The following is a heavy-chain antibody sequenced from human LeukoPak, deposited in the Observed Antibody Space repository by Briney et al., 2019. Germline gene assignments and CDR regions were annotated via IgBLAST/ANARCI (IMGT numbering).Heavy chain of an antibody. CDR1: EFTFSSYA. Sequence: GGSLRLSCAASEFTFSSYAMSWVRQAPGKGLEWVSAISGSGGSTYYADSVKGRFTISRDNSKNTLYLQMNSLRAEDTAVYYCAKDGKGGYCSGGSCYGYWGQGTLVTVSS. J-gene: IGHJ4*02. CDR2: ISGSGGST. CDR3: AKDGKGGYCSGGSCYGY. D-gene: IGHD2-15*01. V-gene: IGHV3-23*01.